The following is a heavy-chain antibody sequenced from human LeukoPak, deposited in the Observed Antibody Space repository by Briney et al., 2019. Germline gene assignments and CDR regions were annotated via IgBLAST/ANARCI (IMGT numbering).Heavy chain of an antibody. CDR2: IYYSAST. J-gene: IGHJ4*02. D-gene: IGHD5-18*01. CDR1: GGSISSYY. CDR3: ARGTRYSYIFDY. Sequence: PSATLSLTCTVPGGSISSYYWSWLRQPPGKGLEWIGYIYYSASTNYNPSLKSRVTISIDTSKNQFSLKLSSVTAADTAVYYCARGTRYSYIFDYWGQGTLVTV. V-gene: IGHV4-59*01.